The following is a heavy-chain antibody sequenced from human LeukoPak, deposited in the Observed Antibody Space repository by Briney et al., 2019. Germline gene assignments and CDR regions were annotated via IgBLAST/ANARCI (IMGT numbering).Heavy chain of an antibody. D-gene: IGHD3-10*01. Sequence: LTLSCAASGCTFSTYAMHSFREAPAKEQKWVALIWHDASHKFYTDSVKGRFTISRDNSKNTVYLQMNSLTAEDTAVYYCAREIFGSGSYPDYWGQGTLVTVSS. V-gene: IGHV3-33*01. CDR1: GCTFSTYA. CDR2: IWHDASHK. CDR3: AREIFGSGSYPDY. J-gene: IGHJ4*02.